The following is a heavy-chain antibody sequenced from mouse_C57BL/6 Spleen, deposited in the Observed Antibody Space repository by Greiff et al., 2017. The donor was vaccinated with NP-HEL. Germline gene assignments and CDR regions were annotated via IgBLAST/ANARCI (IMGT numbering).Heavy chain of an antibody. CDR2: INPGSGGP. J-gene: IGHJ2*01. Sequence: QVQLQQSGAELVRPGTSFPVSFPASGYAFTNYLIEWVKQRPGQGLEWIGVINPGSGGPPCTAKFKGKATLTADKSASTAYMQLSSLTSEDSAVYCGARGTPRDYWGQGTTLTVSS. CDR1: GYAFTNYL. CDR3: ARGTPRDY. D-gene: IGHD2-14*01. V-gene: IGHV1-54*01.